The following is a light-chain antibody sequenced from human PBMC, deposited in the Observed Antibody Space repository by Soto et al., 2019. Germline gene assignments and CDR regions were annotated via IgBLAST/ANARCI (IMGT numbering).Light chain of an antibody. J-gene: IGKJ2*01. Sequence: DIQMTQSPSTLSASVGDRVTITCRASQSISYWLAWYQQKRGKAPTLLIYKASSLESGVPSRFSGSGSGTEFTLTITSLQPDDFATYYCRHYNTYSPPYTFGQGTKLEIK. CDR2: KAS. CDR3: RHYNTYSPPYT. CDR1: QSISYW. V-gene: IGKV1-5*03.